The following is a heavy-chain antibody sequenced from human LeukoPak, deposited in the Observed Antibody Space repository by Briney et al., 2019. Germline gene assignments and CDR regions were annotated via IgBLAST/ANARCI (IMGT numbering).Heavy chain of an antibody. CDR3: ARAHSGSYFDFDY. V-gene: IGHV1-8*03. J-gene: IGHJ4*02. CDR1: GYTFTSYD. D-gene: IGHD1-26*01. CDR2: MNPNSGNT. Sequence: GASVKVSCKASGYTFTSYDINWVRRATGQGLEWMGWMNPNSGNTGYAQKFQGRVTITRNTSISTAYMELSSLRSEDTAVYYCARAHSGSYFDFDYWGQGTLVTVSS.